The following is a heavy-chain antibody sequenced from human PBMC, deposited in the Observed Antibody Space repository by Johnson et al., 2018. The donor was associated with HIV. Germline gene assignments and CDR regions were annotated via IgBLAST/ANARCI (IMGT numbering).Heavy chain of an antibody. J-gene: IGHJ3*02. V-gene: IGHV3-23*04. CDR2: ISGSGGST. Sequence: VQLVESGGGVVQPGRSLRLSCAASGFTFSSYAMHWVRQAPGKGLEWVSAISGSGGSTYYADSVKGRFTISRDNSKNTLYLQMNSLRAEDTAVYYCAKVEQQLAAFDIWGQGTMVTVSS. CDR3: AKVEQQLAAFDI. D-gene: IGHD6-13*01. CDR1: GFTFSSYA.